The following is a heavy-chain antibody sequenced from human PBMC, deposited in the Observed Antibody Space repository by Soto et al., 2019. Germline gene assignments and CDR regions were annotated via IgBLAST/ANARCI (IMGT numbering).Heavy chain of an antibody. D-gene: IGHD3-22*01. Sequence: EVQLVESGGGLVKPGGSLRLSCAASGFTFSSYSMNWVRQAPGKGLEWVSSISSSSSYIYYADSVKGRFTISRDNAKNSLYLQMNSLRAEETAVYYCARHTMIVVLDAFDIWGQGTMVTVSS. CDR1: GFTFSSYS. CDR3: ARHTMIVVLDAFDI. CDR2: ISSSSSYI. J-gene: IGHJ3*02. V-gene: IGHV3-21*01.